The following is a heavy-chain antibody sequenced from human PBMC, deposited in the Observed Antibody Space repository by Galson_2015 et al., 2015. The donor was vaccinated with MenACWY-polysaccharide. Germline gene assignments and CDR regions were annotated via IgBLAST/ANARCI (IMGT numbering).Heavy chain of an antibody. J-gene: IGHJ1*01. CDR2: IYYSGRT. CDR3: ASLPLGKGGRGSRDGASHH. D-gene: IGHD2-15*01. Sequence: TLSLTCTVSGGSISSGDSYWSWIRQSPGKGLEWIGYIYYSGRTNYSPSLKSRATVSLDTSKNAFSLKLSFGTAAGPAVYYCASLPLGKGGRGSRDGASHHGGQGTRVTGAS. V-gene: IGHV4-30-4*01. CDR1: GGSISSGDSY.